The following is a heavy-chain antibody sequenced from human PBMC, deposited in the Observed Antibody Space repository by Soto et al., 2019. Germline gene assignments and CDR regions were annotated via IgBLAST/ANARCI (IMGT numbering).Heavy chain of an antibody. CDR2: ISNSGTA. CDR1: GGSMSGYS. Sequence: NPSETLSLTCTVSGGSMSGYSWSWIRQPPGRGLEWIGHISNSGTANYNPSLKSRVTMSVDTSKNQISLKVTSVTAADTAVYYRASSGAGSGDYWGQGTLVTVSS. V-gene: IGHV4-59*01. D-gene: IGHD3-10*01. CDR3: ASSGAGSGDY. J-gene: IGHJ4*02.